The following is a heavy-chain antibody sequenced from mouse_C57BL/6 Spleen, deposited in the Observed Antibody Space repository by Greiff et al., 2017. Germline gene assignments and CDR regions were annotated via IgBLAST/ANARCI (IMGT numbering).Heavy chain of an antibody. V-gene: IGHV1-52*01. CDR1: GYTFTSYW. CDR2: IDPSDSET. D-gene: IGHD2-1*01. Sequence: VQLQQPGAELVRPGSSVKLSCKASGYTFTSYWMHWVKQRPIQGLEWIGNIDPSDSETHYNQKFKDKATLTVDKSSSTAYMQLSSLTSEDSAVYYCARFYYGNYVGYYFDYWGQGTTLTVSS. J-gene: IGHJ2*01. CDR3: ARFYYGNYVGYYFDY.